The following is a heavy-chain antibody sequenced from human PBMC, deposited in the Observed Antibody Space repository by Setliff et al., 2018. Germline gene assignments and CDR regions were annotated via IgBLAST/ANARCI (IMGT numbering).Heavy chain of an antibody. CDR2: IKSKTDGGTI. D-gene: IGHD2-2*01. J-gene: IGHJ6*03. V-gene: IGHV3-15*07. CDR1: GFTFSNAW. CDR3: ARTYCSDTSCYDYYYYMDV. Sequence: GSLRLSCAASGFTFSNAWMNWVRQAPGKGLEWVGRIKSKTDGGTIDYAAPVKGRFTISRDDSDNTLYLQMNSLRMEDTAVYYCARTYCSDTSCYDYYYYMDVWGKGTTVTVSS.